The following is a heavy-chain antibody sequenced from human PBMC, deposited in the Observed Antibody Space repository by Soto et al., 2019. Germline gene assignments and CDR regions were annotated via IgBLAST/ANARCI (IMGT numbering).Heavy chain of an antibody. CDR2: IYYSGST. J-gene: IGHJ5*02. V-gene: IGHV4-39*01. D-gene: IGHD4-17*01. CDR3: ARKVGDYGDYVTNWFDP. Sequence: SETLSLSCTVSGGSISSSSYYWGWIRQPPGKGLEWIGSIYYSGSTYYNPSLKSRVTISVDTSKNQFSLKLSSVTAADTAVYYCARKVGDYGDYVTNWFDPWGQGTLVTVSS. CDR1: GGSISSSSYY.